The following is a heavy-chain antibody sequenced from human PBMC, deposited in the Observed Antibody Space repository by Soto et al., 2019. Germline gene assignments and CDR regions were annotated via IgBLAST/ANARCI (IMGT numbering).Heavy chain of an antibody. V-gene: IGHV3-49*03. Sequence: GGSLRLSCKASGFSFGDYAINWFRQSPGEGLEWVGFVRSKVYGGTTDYAASVRGRFTISRDDSKSIAYLQINSLKTDDTAVYYCARDGFQITEFDYLYYGLDVWFPGTTATVSS. CDR2: VRSKVYGGTT. D-gene: IGHD3-16*01. CDR1: GFSFGDYA. CDR3: ARDGFQITEFDYLYYGLDV. J-gene: IGHJ6*02.